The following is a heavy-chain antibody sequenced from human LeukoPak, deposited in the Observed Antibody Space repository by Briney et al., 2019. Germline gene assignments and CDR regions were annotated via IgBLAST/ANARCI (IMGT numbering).Heavy chain of an antibody. D-gene: IGHD1-7*01. J-gene: IGHJ4*02. CDR3: ARGGRELYYFDY. V-gene: IGHV4-59*01. CDR2: IYYSGSI. Sequence: SETLSLTCTVSGGSISSYYWSWIRQPPGKGLEWIGYIYYSGSIKYNPSLKSRVTISVDASKTQFSLKLNSVTAADTAVYYCARGGRELYYFDYWGQGTLVTVSS. CDR1: GGSISSYY.